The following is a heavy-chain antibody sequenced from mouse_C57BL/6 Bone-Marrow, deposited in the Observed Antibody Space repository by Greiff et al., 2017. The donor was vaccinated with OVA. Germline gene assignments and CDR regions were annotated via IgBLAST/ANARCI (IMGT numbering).Heavy chain of an antibody. V-gene: IGHV7-3*01. CDR2: IRNKANGYTT. CDR1: GFTFTDYY. CDR3: ASLRPDAMDY. J-gene: IGHJ4*01. Sequence: EVKLVESGGGLVQPGGSLSLSCAASGFTFTDYYMRWVRQPPGKALEWFGFIRNKANGYTTEYSAPVKGPFTISRDNSQSILYLQMNALRAEDSATYYCASLRPDAMDYWGQGTSVTVSS.